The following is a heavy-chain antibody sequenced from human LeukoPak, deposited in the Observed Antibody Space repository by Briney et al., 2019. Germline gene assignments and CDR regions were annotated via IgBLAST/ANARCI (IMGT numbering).Heavy chain of an antibody. CDR2: IASGTT. D-gene: IGHD3-10*01. J-gene: IGHJ4*02. V-gene: IGHV4-4*08. CDR3: ARDKAHSYGYYFDP. CDR1: GGAISTYY. Sequence: SETLSLTCTVSGGAISTYYWNWIRQTPGKGLEWVGHIASGTTDYNPSLKSRAIISVDTSKNQISLRLTSVTAADTAVYYCARDKAHSYGYYFDPWGPGTQVLVSS.